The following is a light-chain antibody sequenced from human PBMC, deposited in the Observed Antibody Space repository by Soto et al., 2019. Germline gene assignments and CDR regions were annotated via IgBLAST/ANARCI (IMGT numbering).Light chain of an antibody. CDR2: GAS. V-gene: IGKV3-15*01. Sequence: EIVMTQSPATLSVSPGERATLSCRASQSVSSNLARYQQKPAQAPRLLIYGASTRATGIPARFSGSGSGTEFTLTISSLQSVDFAVYDNQQYNNWPELTFGGGTKV. J-gene: IGKJ4*02. CDR1: QSVSSN. CDR3: QQYNNWPELT.